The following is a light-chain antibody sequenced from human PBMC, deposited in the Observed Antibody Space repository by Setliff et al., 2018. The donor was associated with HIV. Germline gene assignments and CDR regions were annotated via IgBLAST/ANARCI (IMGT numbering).Light chain of an antibody. CDR2: DVS. J-gene: IGLJ1*01. CDR1: SSDVGAYYY. V-gene: IGLV2-14*03. CDR3: SSYTSTSTPYV. Sequence: QSALTQPASVSGSPEQSVTISCTGTSSDVGAYYYVSWYQQHPAKAPKLILYDVSNRPSGVSNRFSGSKSGNTASLTISGLQAEDEADYYCSSYTSTSTPYVFGTGTKVTVL.